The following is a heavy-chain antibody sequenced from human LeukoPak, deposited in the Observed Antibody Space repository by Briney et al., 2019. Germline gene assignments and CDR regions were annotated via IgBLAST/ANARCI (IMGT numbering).Heavy chain of an antibody. CDR2: IIPIFGTA. CDR1: GGTFSSYA. V-gene: IGHV1-69*05. D-gene: IGHD3-9*01. Sequence: ASVKVSCKASGGTFSSYAISWVRQAPGQGLEWMGGIIPIFGTANYAQKFQGRVTITTDESTSTAYMELSSLRSEDTAVYYCARAGGVLRYFDWPSRGMDAWGKGTTVTVSS. CDR3: ARAGGVLRYFDWPSRGMDA. J-gene: IGHJ6*03.